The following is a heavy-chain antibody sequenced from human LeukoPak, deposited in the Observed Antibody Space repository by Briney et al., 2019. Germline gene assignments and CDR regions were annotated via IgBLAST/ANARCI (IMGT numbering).Heavy chain of an antibody. V-gene: IGHV4-61*10. CDR1: GGSISSGNYY. CDR2: INHSGST. Sequence: SETLSLTCTVSGGSISSGNYYWSWIRQPAGKGLEWIGEINHSGSTNYNPSLKSRVTISVDTSKNQFSLKLSSVTAADTAVYYCARHGKRRIAAAGKGPWFDPWGQGTLVTVSS. CDR3: ARHGKRRIAAAGKGPWFDP. J-gene: IGHJ5*02. D-gene: IGHD6-13*01.